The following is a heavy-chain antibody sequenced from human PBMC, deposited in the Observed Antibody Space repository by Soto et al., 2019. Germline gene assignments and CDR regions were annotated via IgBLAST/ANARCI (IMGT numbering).Heavy chain of an antibody. V-gene: IGHV4-61*08. D-gene: IGHD3-10*01. Sequence: SETLSLTCTVSGGSISSCDYYWRWIRQPPGKGLEWIGYIYYSGSTNYNPSLKSRVTISVDTSKNQFSLKLNSMTAADTAVYYCARHNYGSGSTYFDYWGQGTLVTVSS. CDR1: GGSISSCDYY. CDR2: IYYSGST. CDR3: ARHNYGSGSTYFDY. J-gene: IGHJ4*02.